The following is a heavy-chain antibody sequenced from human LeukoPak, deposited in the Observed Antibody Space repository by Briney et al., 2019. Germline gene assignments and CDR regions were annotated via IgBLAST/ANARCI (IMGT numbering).Heavy chain of an antibody. CDR3: VRDDDTLAYGVGYYMDV. V-gene: IGHV1-8*03. D-gene: IGHD3-16*01. J-gene: IGHJ6*03. CDR2: MNPNSGNT. CDR1: GYTFTSYD. Sequence: ASVKVSFKASGYTFTSYDINWVRQATGQGLEWMGWMNPNSGNTGYAQKFQGRVTITRNTSISTAYMELSSLRSEDTAVYYCVRDDDTLAYGVGYYMDVWGTGTTVTVTS.